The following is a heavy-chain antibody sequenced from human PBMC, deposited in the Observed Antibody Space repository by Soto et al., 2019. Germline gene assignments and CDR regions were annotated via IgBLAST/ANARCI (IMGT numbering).Heavy chain of an antibody. CDR3: AKEYYYDSSGYYNQEDDYYYYGMDV. D-gene: IGHD3-22*01. V-gene: IGHV3-30*18. Sequence: GGSLRLSCAASGFTFSSYGMHWVRQAPGKGLEWVAVISYDGSNKYYADSVKGRFTISRDNSKNTLYLQMNSLRAEDTAVYYCAKEYYYDSSGYYNQEDDYYYYGMDVWGQGTTVTVSS. CDR2: ISYDGSNK. J-gene: IGHJ6*02. CDR1: GFTFSSYG.